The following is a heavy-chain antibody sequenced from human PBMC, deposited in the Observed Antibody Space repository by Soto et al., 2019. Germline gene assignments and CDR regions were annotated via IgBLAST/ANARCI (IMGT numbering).Heavy chain of an antibody. CDR1: GGSIYTYS. D-gene: IGHD1-26*01. Sequence: SETLSLTCTVSGGSIYTYSWTWLRQPAGKGLEWIGHIYSSGSANYNPSLKSRVSMSVDTPKNQFSLKLNSVAAADTAVYYCATIVGANDSLGQGPLVTLSP. J-gene: IGHJ4*02. V-gene: IGHV4-4*07. CDR2: IYSSGSA. CDR3: ATIVGANDS.